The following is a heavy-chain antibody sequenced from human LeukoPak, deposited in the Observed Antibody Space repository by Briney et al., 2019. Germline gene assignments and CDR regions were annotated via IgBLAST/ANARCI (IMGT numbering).Heavy chain of an antibody. CDR1: GGSISSYY. J-gene: IGHJ6*02. Sequence: SETLSLTCTVSGGSISSYYWSWIRQPPGKGLEWIGYIYYSGSTNYNPSLKSRVTISVDTSKNQFSLKLSSVTAADTAVYYCAREEYSSGWYRTYGMDVWGQGTTVTVSS. CDR3: AREEYSSGWYRTYGMDV. CDR2: IYYSGST. D-gene: IGHD6-19*01. V-gene: IGHV4-59*01.